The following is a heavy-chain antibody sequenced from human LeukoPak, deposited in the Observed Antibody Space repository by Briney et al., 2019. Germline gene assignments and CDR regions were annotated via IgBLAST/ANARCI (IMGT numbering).Heavy chain of an antibody. Sequence: PSQTLSLTCAVSGGSLSSGGHFWGWIRQYPGKGLEWIVCISHSGTTYYNPSLKSRVTISVDTSRNQFSLELSSVTAADTAVYYCARERRDGHNYSDFWGQGALVTVSS. CDR3: ARERRDGHNYSDF. D-gene: IGHD5-24*01. V-gene: IGHV4-31*11. CDR2: ISHSGTT. J-gene: IGHJ4*02. CDR1: GGSLSSGGHF.